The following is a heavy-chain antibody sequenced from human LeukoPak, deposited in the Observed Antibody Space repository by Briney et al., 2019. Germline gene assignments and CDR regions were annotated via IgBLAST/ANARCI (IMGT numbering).Heavy chain of an antibody. CDR3: ARDVGGYYDSSGYDS. D-gene: IGHD3-22*01. CDR1: GFTFSSYA. Sequence: GGSLRLSCAASGFTFSSYAMSWVRQAPGKGLEWVSAISGSGGSTYYADSVKGRFTISRDNAKNSLYLQMNSLRDEDTAVYYCARDVGGYYDSSGYDSWGQGTLVTVSS. J-gene: IGHJ5*02. CDR2: ISGSGGST. V-gene: IGHV3-23*01.